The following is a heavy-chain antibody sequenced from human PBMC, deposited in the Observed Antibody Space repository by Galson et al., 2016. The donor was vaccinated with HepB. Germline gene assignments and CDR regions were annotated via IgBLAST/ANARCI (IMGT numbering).Heavy chain of an antibody. CDR1: GLTFGDYS. V-gene: IGHV3-30-3*02. CDR3: GKHGGFDY. Sequence: SLRLSCAASGLTFGDYSMSWFRQAPGKGLEWVAGISRDGNNKYYTDSVRGRFTISRDNSKNTLYLYMNNLTAGDTAIYYCGKHGGFDYWGQGALVTVSS. CDR2: ISRDGNNK. D-gene: IGHD3-16*01. J-gene: IGHJ4*02.